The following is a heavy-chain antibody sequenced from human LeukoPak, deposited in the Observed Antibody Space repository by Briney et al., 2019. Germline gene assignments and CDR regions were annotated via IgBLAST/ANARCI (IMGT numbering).Heavy chain of an antibody. CDR3: ARTPPPTIVGAHYFDY. CDR1: GYTFTSYG. J-gene: IGHJ4*02. V-gene: IGHV1-18*01. Sequence: GASVKVSCKASGYTFTSYGINWVRQAPGQGLEWMEWISTYNGYTNYAQNLQGRVTMTTDTSASTVYLELRSLRSDDTAVYYCARTPPPTIVGAHYFDYWGQGTLVTVSS. CDR2: ISTYNGYT. D-gene: IGHD1-26*01.